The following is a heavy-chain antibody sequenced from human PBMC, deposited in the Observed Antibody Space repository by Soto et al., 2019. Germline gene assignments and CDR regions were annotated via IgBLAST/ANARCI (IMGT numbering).Heavy chain of an antibody. Sequence: SETLSLTCTVSGGSISSYYWSWIRQPPGKGLEWIGYIYYSGSTNYNPSLKSRVTISVDTSKNRFSLKLSSVTAADTAVYYCARHRATVTTFDYWGQGTLVTVSS. CDR2: IYYSGST. J-gene: IGHJ4*02. V-gene: IGHV4-59*08. D-gene: IGHD4-17*01. CDR3: ARHRATVTTFDY. CDR1: GGSISSYY.